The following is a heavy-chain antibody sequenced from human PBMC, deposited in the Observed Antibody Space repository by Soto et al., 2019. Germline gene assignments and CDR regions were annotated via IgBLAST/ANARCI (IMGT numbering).Heavy chain of an antibody. Sequence: SVKVSCKASGGTFSSYAISWVRQAPGQGLEWMGGIIPIFGTASYAQKFQGRVTITADESTSTAYMELSSLRSEDTAVYYCARELELNYYYGMDVWGQGTTVTVSS. CDR2: IIPIFGTA. J-gene: IGHJ6*02. CDR3: ARELELNYYYGMDV. D-gene: IGHD1-7*01. V-gene: IGHV1-69*13. CDR1: GGTFSSYA.